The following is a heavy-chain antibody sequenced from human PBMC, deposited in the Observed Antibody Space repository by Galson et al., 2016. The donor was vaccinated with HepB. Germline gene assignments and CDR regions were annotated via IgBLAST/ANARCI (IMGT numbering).Heavy chain of an antibody. J-gene: IGHJ6*02. Sequence: SLRLSCAASGFTFSSYGMNWVRQAPGKGLEWVALIPYDGSSQYYADSVRGRFTISRDNSKNTLYLQMDSLRPEDTAVYYCAKDGILGTTTQSKGMDVWGQGTTVTVSS. CDR1: GFTFSSYG. D-gene: IGHD1-26*01. CDR2: IPYDGSSQ. V-gene: IGHV3-30*18. CDR3: AKDGILGTTTQSKGMDV.